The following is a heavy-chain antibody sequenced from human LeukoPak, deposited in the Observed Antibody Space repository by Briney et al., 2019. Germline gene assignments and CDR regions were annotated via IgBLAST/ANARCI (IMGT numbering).Heavy chain of an antibody. D-gene: IGHD2-15*01. CDR1: GFTFSSYA. CDR3: AKDGGGMDV. CDR2: ISYDGSNK. Sequence: GGSLRLSCAASGFTFSSYAMHSVREAPGKGLEWWAVISYDGSNKYYADSVKGRFTISRDNSKNTLYLQMNSLRAEDTAVEGCAKDGGGMDVWGQGTTVTVSS. J-gene: IGHJ6*02. V-gene: IGHV3-30*04.